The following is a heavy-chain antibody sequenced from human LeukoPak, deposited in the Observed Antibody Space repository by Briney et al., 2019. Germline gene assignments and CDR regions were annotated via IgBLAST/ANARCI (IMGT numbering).Heavy chain of an antibody. V-gene: IGHV3-15*07. Sequence: GGSLRLSCAASGFDFSGAYMNWVRQAPGKGLEWVGLIKNKHEHQTTDYAAPVRERFIITRDDSSSTLFLQMNSLKTEDTAVYYCVTDANRILGARGTGYWGQGILVTVSS. CDR3: VTDANRILGARGTGY. CDR1: GFDFSGAY. J-gene: IGHJ4*02. CDR2: IKNKHEHQTT. D-gene: IGHD1-26*01.